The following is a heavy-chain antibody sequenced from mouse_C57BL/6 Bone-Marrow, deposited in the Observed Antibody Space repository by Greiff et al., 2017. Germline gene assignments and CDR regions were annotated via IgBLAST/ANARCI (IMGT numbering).Heavy chain of an antibody. CDR1: GYTFTSYW. CDR3: ARSRQLRLHFDY. V-gene: IGHV1-55*01. J-gene: IGHJ2*01. D-gene: IGHD3-2*02. Sequence: VQLQQPGAELVKPGASVKMSCKASGYTFTSYWITWVKQRPGQGLEWIGDIYPGSGSTNYNEKFKSKATLTVDTSSSTAYMQLSSLTSEDSAVYYCARSRQLRLHFDYWGQGTTRTVSS. CDR2: IYPGSGST.